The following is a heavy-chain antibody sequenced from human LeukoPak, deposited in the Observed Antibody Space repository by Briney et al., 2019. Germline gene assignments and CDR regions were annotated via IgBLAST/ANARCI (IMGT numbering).Heavy chain of an antibody. D-gene: IGHD7-27*01. CDR3: ARLGPRDY. CDR1: GFTFSSYA. V-gene: IGHV3-30-3*01. Sequence: PGGSLRLSCAASGFTFSSYAMHWVRQAPGKGLEWVAVISYDGSNKYYADSVKGRFTISRDNSKNTLYLQMNSLRAEDTAVYYCARLGPRDYWGQGTLVTVSS. J-gene: IGHJ4*02. CDR2: ISYDGSNK.